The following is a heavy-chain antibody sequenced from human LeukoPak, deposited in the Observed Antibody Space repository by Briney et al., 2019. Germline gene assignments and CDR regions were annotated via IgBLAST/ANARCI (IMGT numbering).Heavy chain of an antibody. V-gene: IGHV1-8*03. CDR3: ARASIAARIYYYYMDV. CDR2: MNPNSGNT. Sequence: ASVKVPCKASGYTFTSYDINWVRQATGQGLEWMGWMNPNSGNTGYAQKFQGRVTITRNTSISTAYMELSSLRSEDTAVYYCARASIAARIYYYYMDVWGTGTTVTVSS. D-gene: IGHD6-6*01. CDR1: GYTFTSYD. J-gene: IGHJ6*03.